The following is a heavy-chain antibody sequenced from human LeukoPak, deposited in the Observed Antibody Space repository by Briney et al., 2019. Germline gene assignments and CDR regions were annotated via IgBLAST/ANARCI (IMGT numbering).Heavy chain of an antibody. V-gene: IGHV4-34*01. CDR3: ARASWEGHSFDP. D-gene: IGHD1-26*01. Sequence: PSETLSLTCAVYGGSFSGNYWSWIRQSPGKGLEWIGEINHSGSTNYNPSLKSRVTISVDTSKKQFSLKLRSVTAADTAVYYCARASWEGHSFDPWGQGTLVTVSS. J-gene: IGHJ5*02. CDR1: GGSFSGNY. CDR2: INHSGST.